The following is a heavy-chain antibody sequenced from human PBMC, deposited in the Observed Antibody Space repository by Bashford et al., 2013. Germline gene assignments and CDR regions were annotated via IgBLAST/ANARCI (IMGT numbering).Heavy chain of an antibody. CDR2: IIPIFGTA. Sequence: SVKVSCKASGGTFSSYAISWVRQAPGQGLEWMGGIIPIFGTANYAQKFQGRVTITRDTSASTAYMELSSLRSEDTAVYYCARSTAAAGFAEYFQHWGQGTLVTVSS. D-gene: IGHD6-13*01. J-gene: IGHJ1*01. CDR1: GGTFSSYA. V-gene: IGHV1-69*05. CDR3: ARSTAAAGFAEYFQH.